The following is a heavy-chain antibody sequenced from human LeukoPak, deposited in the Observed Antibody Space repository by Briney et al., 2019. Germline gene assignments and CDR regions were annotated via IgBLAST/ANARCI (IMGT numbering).Heavy chain of an antibody. CDR3: ARLKGYSGSYYFDY. V-gene: IGHV3-30*02. D-gene: IGHD1-26*01. CDR2: IRYDGSNK. Sequence: PGGSLRLSCAASGFTDYGMHWVRQAPGKGLEWVAFIRYDGSNKYYADSVKGRFTISRDNSKNTLYLQMNSLRAEDTAVYYCARLKGYSGSYYFDYWGQGTLVTVSS. J-gene: IGHJ4*02. CDR1: GFTDYG.